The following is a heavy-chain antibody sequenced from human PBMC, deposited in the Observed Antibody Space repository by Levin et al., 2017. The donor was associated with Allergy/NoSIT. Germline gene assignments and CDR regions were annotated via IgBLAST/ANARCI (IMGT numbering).Heavy chain of an antibody. V-gene: IGHV1-8*01. CDR2: MSPRSGNT. CDR3: ARASASFGY. D-gene: IGHD3-10*01. Sequence: ASVKVSCKTAGYTFINHDINWVRQATGQGLEWMGWMSPRSGNTAYAQKFQGRVTMTGDTSTSTAYMELNSLRSEDTAVYYCARASASFGYWGQGTLVTVSS. CDR1: GYTFINHD. J-gene: IGHJ4*02.